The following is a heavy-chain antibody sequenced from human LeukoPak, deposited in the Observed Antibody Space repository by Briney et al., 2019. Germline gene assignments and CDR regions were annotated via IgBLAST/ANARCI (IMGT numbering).Heavy chain of an antibody. Sequence: SETLSLTCAVSGGSISSSNWWSWVRQPPGKGLEWIGEIYHSGSTNYNPSLKSRVTISVDTSKNQFSLKLSSVTAADTAVYYCARAAAIDAFDIWGQGTMVTVSS. CDR3: ARAAAIDAFDI. CDR2: IYHSGST. CDR1: GGSISSSNW. D-gene: IGHD2-2*02. V-gene: IGHV4-4*02. J-gene: IGHJ3*02.